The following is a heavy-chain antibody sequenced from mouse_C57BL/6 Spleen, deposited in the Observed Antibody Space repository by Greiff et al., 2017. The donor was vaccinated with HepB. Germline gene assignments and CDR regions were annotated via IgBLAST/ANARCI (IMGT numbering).Heavy chain of an antibody. CDR2: IYPSDSET. CDR3: ARESYYSGSSYYAMDY. Sequence: QVQLKQPGAELVRPGSSVKLSCKASGYTFTSYWMDWVKQRPGQGLEWIGNIYPSDSETHYNQKFKDKATLTVDKSSSTAYMQLSRLTSEDSAVYYCARESYYSGSSYYAMDYWGQGTSVTVSS. D-gene: IGHD1-1*01. J-gene: IGHJ4*01. CDR1: GYTFTSYW. V-gene: IGHV1-61*01.